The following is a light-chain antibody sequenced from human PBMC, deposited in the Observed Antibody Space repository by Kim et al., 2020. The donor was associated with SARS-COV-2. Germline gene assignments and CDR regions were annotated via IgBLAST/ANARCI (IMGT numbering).Light chain of an antibody. J-gene: IGLJ1*01. V-gene: IGLV1-40*01. CDR3: QSYDSSLSGSGV. CDR1: SANIGAGYD. Sequence: VTLSCNGSSANIGAGYDVHWYQQLPGTAPQLLIYGNSNRPSGVPDRFSGSKSGTSASLAITGLQAEDEADYYCQSYDSSLSGSGVFGTGTKVTVL. CDR2: GNS.